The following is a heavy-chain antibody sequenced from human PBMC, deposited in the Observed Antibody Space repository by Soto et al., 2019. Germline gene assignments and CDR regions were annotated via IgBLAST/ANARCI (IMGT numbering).Heavy chain of an antibody. J-gene: IGHJ4*02. CDR2: IYYDGRT. Sequence: QVQLQESGPGLVKPSQTLSLTCTVSGASISSGYWSWISQSPGNGLQCIGYIYYDGRTYYNPSLVSRVSISVDTSKNHVSLNLSSVTAADTAVYHCARSGVDDSHSYFWFYFDYWGEGSLVTVSS. D-gene: IGHD3-10*01. CDR3: ARSGVDDSHSYFWFYFDY. V-gene: IGHV4-30-4*01. CDR1: GASISSGY.